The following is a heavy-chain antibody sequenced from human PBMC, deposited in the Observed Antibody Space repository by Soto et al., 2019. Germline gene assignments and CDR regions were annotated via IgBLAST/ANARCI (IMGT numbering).Heavy chain of an antibody. Sequence: QVQLVQSGAEVKKPGSSVKVSCKASGGAFTNDIITWVRQAPGQGLEWVGRIMPLLDITNYAQKFQGRVTITAEKSTSTAFMELNSLISEDTAVYYCARDSPIGSAFSGYDAIDYWGQGTLVTVSS. CDR3: ARDSPIGSAFSGYDAIDY. CDR1: GGAFTNDI. J-gene: IGHJ4*02. D-gene: IGHD5-12*01. V-gene: IGHV1-69*08. CDR2: IMPLLDIT.